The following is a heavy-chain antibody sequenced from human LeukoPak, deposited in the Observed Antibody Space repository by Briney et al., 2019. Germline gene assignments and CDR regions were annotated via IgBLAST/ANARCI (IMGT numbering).Heavy chain of an antibody. CDR3: AKDRGVAAAGRGYY. CDR2: ISPGGGTT. V-gene: IGHV3-23*01. CDR1: GLPFGSEA. J-gene: IGHJ4*02. D-gene: IGHD6-13*01. Sequence: TGGSLRLSCTVSGLPFGSEAMSWVRQAPGRGLEWVSSISPGGGTTYYADSVKGRFTISRDNSKNTLYLQMNSLRAEDTAVYYCAKDRGVAAAGRGYYWGQGTLVTVSS.